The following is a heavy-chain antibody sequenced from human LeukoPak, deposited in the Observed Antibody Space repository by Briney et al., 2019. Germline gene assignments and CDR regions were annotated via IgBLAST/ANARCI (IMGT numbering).Heavy chain of an antibody. D-gene: IGHD1-26*01. CDR3: ARDMYSGSYTDAFDI. CDR2: IIPILGIA. V-gene: IGHV1-69*04. Sequence: HWASVKVSCKASGGTFSSYAISWVRQAPGQGLEWMGRIIPILGIANYAQKFQGRVTITADKSTSTAYMELSSLRSEDTAVYYCARDMYSGSYTDAFDIWGQGTMVTVSS. CDR1: GGTFSSYA. J-gene: IGHJ3*02.